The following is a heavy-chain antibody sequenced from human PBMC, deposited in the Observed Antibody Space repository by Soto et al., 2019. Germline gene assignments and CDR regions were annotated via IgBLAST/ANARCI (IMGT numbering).Heavy chain of an antibody. CDR1: GFSLTTSGVG. CDR2: IYWDADK. D-gene: IGHD4-17*01. CDR3: ANRTTTVTWWFDP. Sequence: QITLKESGPTLVKPTQTLTLTCTFSGFSLTTSGVGVGWIRQPPGKALEWLALIYWDADKRYSPSLKSRLTITTDTSKIQVVLTLTNLAPADTATYFCANRTTTVTWWFDPWGQGTLVTVSS. V-gene: IGHV2-5*02. J-gene: IGHJ5*02.